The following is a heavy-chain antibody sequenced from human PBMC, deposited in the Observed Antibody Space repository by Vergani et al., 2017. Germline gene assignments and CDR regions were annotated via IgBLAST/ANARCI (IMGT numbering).Heavy chain of an antibody. V-gene: IGHV1-69*01. CDR1: GGTFSSYA. J-gene: IGHJ4*02. CDR2: IIPIFGTA. D-gene: IGHD6-19*01. CDR3: ATSNGHQQWLVEPLDY. Sequence: QVQLVQSGAEVKKPGSSVKVSCKASGGTFSSYAISWVRQAPGQGLEWMGGIIPIFGTANYAQKFQGRVTITADESTSTAYMELSRLRSEDTAVYYCATSNGHQQWLVEPLDYWGQGTLVTVSS.